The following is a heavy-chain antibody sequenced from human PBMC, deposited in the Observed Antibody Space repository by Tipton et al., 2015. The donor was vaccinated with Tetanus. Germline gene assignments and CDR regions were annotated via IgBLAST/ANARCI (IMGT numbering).Heavy chain of an antibody. CDR3: ARRLGPYTGDQIWHFDL. CDR2: IYPGDSDT. Sequence: QLVQSGAEVKKPGESLKISCKGFGYNFPNYWIGWVRQMPGKGLEWMGLIYPGDSDTRYSPSFEGQVTISVDKSINTAYVQWGSLKASDTAMYYCARRLGPYTGDQIWHFDLWGRGTLVTVSS. J-gene: IGHJ2*01. CDR1: GYNFPNYW. D-gene: IGHD7-27*01. V-gene: IGHV5-51*01.